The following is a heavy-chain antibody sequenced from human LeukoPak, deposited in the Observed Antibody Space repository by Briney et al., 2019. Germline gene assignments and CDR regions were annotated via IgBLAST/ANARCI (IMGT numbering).Heavy chain of an antibody. CDR2: ISYDGSNK. D-gene: IGHD2-2*01. J-gene: IGHJ6*03. V-gene: IGHV3-30*04. CDR1: GFTFSSYA. Sequence: GGSLRLSCAASGFTFSSYAMHWVRQAPGKGLEWVAVISYDGSNKYYADSVKGRFTISRDNSKNTLYLQMNSLRAEDTAVYYCASSIYYYYMDVWGKGTTVTVSS. CDR3: ASSIYYYYMDV.